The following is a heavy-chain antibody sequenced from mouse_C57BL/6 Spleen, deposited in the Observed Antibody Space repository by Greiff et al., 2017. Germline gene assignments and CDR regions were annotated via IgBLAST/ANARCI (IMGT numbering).Heavy chain of an antibody. Sequence: VQLQQSGPELVKPGASVKMSCKASGYTFTDYNMHWVKQSHGKSLEWIGYINPNNGGTSYNQKFKGKATLTVNKSSSTAYMELRSLTSEDSAVYYCAREVYYGNYGDYFDYWGQGTTLTVSS. D-gene: IGHD2-1*01. J-gene: IGHJ2*01. CDR3: AREVYYGNYGDYFDY. V-gene: IGHV1-22*01. CDR1: GYTFTDYN. CDR2: INPNNGGT.